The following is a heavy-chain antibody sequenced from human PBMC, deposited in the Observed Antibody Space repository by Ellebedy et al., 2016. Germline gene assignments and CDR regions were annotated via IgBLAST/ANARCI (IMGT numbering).Heavy chain of an antibody. J-gene: IGHJ6*03. Sequence: GGSLRLXCAASGFSFSNSYMTWIRQAPGKGPEWLAYIDGSGSLIDYAGSVKGRFTISRDNAKNSLYLQMNSLRAEDTAVYYCARLHSQYYYYMDVWGKGTTVTVSS. D-gene: IGHD1-26*01. V-gene: IGHV3-11*04. CDR3: ARLHSQYYYYMDV. CDR1: GFSFSNSY. CDR2: IDGSGSLI.